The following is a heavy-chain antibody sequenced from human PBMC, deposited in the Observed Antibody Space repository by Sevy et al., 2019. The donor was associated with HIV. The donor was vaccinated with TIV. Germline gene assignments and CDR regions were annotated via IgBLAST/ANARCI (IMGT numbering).Heavy chain of an antibody. J-gene: IGHJ6*03. CDR1: GFTFSSYS. CDR2: ISSSSSTI. D-gene: IGHD3-3*01. Sequence: GGYLRLSCAASGFTFSSYSMNWVRQAPGKGLEWVSYISSSSSTIYYADSVKGRFTISRDNAKNSLFLQMNSLRDEDTAVYYCARDPTVVLRFLEWSNYMDVWGKGTPVTVSS. CDR3: ARDPTVVLRFLEWSNYMDV. V-gene: IGHV3-48*02.